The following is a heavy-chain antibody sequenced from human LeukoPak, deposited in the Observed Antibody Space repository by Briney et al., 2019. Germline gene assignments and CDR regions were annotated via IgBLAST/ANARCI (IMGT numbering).Heavy chain of an antibody. CDR1: GGSISSYY. D-gene: IGHD5-12*01. J-gene: IGHJ4*02. CDR2: IHYSGST. V-gene: IGHV4-59*08. Sequence: SETLSLTCTVSGGSISSYYWSWIRQPPGKGLERIGYIHYSGSTNYNPSLKSRVTISLDTSNSQFSLKLSSVTAADTAVYYCARMGGYSGYATHWGQGTLVTVSS. CDR3: ARMGGYSGYATH.